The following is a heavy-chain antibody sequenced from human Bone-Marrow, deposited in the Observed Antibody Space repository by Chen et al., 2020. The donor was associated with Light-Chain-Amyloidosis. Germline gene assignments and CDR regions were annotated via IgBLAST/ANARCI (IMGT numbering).Heavy chain of an antibody. V-gene: IGHV3-23*01. D-gene: IGHD1-26*01. Sequence: EVQLLESGGGLVQPGGSLRISCAASGFTFYSYAMSWVRQAPGKGLEWVSVIGGSGGNTYYADSVKGRFTISRDNSKNTVYLQMHSLRAADTAVYYCVKDGGVGARYLQHWGQGTLVTVSS. J-gene: IGHJ1*01. CDR3: VKDGGVGARYLQH. CDR1: GFTFYSYA. CDR2: IGGSGGNT.